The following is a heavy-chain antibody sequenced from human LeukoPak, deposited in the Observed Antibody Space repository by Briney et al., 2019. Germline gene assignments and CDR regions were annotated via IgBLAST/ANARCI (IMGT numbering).Heavy chain of an antibody. D-gene: IGHD3-3*01. Sequence: PSETLSLTCAVYGGSFSGYYWSWIRQPPGKGLEWIGEINHSGSTNYNPSLKSRVTISVDTSKNQFSLKLSSVTAADTAVYYCARTDDFGVVIDYWGQGTLVTVSS. CDR1: GGSFSGYY. J-gene: IGHJ4*02. V-gene: IGHV4-34*01. CDR3: ARTDDFGVVIDY. CDR2: INHSGST.